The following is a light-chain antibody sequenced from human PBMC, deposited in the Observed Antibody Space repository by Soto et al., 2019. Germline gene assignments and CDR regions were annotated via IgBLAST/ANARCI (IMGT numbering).Light chain of an antibody. Sequence: QSALTQPGSVSGSPGQSITISRSGTSSDVGGYNYVSWYQQHPGKAPKLMIYDVTLRPSGVSSRFSGSKSGNTASLTISGLQADDEADYYCCSYSSISTPVVFGGGTKLTVL. V-gene: IGLV2-14*03. CDR2: DVT. CDR3: CSYSSISTPVV. CDR1: SSDVGGYNY. J-gene: IGLJ2*01.